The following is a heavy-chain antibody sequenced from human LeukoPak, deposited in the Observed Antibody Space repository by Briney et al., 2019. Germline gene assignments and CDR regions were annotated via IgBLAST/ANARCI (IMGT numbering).Heavy chain of an antibody. CDR1: GGTFSSYA. Sequence: SVKVSCKASGGTFSSYAISWVRQAPGQGLEWMGGIIPIFGTANYAQKFQGRVTITTDESTSTAYMELSSLRSEDTAVYYCARVPLGYCSGGSCPYYFDYWGQETLVTVSS. V-gene: IGHV1-69*05. CDR2: IIPIFGTA. CDR3: ARVPLGYCSGGSCPYYFDY. J-gene: IGHJ4*02. D-gene: IGHD2-15*01.